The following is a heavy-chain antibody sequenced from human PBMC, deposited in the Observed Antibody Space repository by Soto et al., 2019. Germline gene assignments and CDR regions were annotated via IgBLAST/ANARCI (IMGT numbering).Heavy chain of an antibody. J-gene: IGHJ4*02. CDR2: LKPNPGAT. CDR1: EYTFTDNY. V-gene: IGHV1-2*02. D-gene: IGHD2-2*01. Sequence: ASLEVSCKTSEYTFTDNYIYWLRQAPGQGLEWMGWLKPNPGATDFGQRFRGRFTLTRDTSISTAYMELGRLTSDDTAGFYCGRQSGSSKSCFYDYGGPGPLVPVSS. CDR3: GRQSGSSKSCFYDY.